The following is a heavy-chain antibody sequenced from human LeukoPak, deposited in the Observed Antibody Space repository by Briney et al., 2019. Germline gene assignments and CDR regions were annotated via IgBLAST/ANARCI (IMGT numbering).Heavy chain of an antibody. V-gene: IGHV3-23*01. Sequence: PGGSLRLSCAASGFTFSSSGMSWVRQAPGKGLEWVSAISGSGGSTNYTDSVKGRFTISRDNSKNTLYLQMNSLRAEDTAVYYCAKDYYYDSSGHSPFDYWGQGTLVTVSS. CDR3: AKDYYYDSSGHSPFDY. CDR1: GFTFSSSG. D-gene: IGHD3-22*01. J-gene: IGHJ4*02. CDR2: ISGSGGST.